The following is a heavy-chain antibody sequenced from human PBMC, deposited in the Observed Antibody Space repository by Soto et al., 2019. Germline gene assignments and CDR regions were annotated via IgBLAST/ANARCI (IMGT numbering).Heavy chain of an antibody. V-gene: IGHV4-61*01. CDR3: ARDFDYFDF. CDR1: GGSFKRVRYY. CDR2: VCHTGRT. D-gene: IGHD3-3*01. Sequence: SETLSLTCTVSGGSFKRVRYYWSWVRLPPGKELEWIGYVCHTGRTSYNPSLKSRVFISMDTSKKQFSLDLESVTAAYTAFYFCARDFDYFDFWGQGPTVTVST. J-gene: IGHJ4*02.